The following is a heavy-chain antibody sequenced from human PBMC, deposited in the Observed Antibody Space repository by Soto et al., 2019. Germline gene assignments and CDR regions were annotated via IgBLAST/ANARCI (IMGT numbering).Heavy chain of an antibody. V-gene: IGHV3-23*01. Sequence: PGGSLRLSCAASGFTFSSYAMSWVRQAPGKGLEWVSAISGSGGSTYYADSVKGRFTISRDNSKNTLYLQMNSLRAEDTAVYYCAKLLAPLYSHPYYDYVWGSYRYSPDFDYWGQGTLVTVSS. D-gene: IGHD3-16*02. J-gene: IGHJ4*02. CDR3: AKLLAPLYSHPYYDYVWGSYRYSPDFDY. CDR1: GFTFSSYA. CDR2: ISGSGGST.